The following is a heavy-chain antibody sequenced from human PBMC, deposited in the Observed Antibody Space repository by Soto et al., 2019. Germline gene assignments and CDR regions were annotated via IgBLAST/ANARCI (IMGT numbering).Heavy chain of an antibody. D-gene: IGHD3-16*01. CDR1: GGTFSSYT. CDR3: ARDGLGTFGSYYGMDV. V-gene: IGHV1-69*08. CDR2: IIPILGIA. Sequence: QVQLVQSGAEVKKPGSSVKVSCKASGGTFSSYTISWVRQAPGQGLEWMGRIIPILGIANYAQKFQGRVTITADKSTSTAYMELSSLRSEDTAVYYCARDGLGTFGSYYGMDVWGQGTTVTVSS. J-gene: IGHJ6*02.